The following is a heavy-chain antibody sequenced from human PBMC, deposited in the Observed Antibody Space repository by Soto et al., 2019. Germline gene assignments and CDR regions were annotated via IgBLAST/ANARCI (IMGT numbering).Heavy chain of an antibody. J-gene: IGHJ6*02. D-gene: IGHD6-13*01. Sequence: SETLSLTCAVYGGSFSGYYCSWIRQPPGKGLEWIGEINHSGSTNYNPSLKSRVTISVDTSKNQFSLKLSSVTAADTAVYYCASGYSSSWDYYYGMDVWGQGTTVT. CDR2: INHSGST. V-gene: IGHV4-34*01. CDR3: ASGYSSSWDYYYGMDV. CDR1: GGSFSGYY.